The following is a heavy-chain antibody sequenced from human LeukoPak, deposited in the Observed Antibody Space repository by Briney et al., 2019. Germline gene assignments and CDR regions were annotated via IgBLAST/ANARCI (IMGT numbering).Heavy chain of an antibody. D-gene: IGHD4-17*01. J-gene: IGHJ4*02. CDR3: TTDVMRLTTGHVIPFDY. CDR2: IKSKTDGGTT. Sequence: GGSLRLSCAASGFTFSNAWMSWVRQAPGKGLEWVGRIKSKTDGGTTDYAAPVKGRFTISRDDSKNTLYLQMNSLKTEDTAVYCCTTDVMRLTTGHVIPFDYWGQGTLVTVSS. V-gene: IGHV3-15*01. CDR1: GFTFSNAW.